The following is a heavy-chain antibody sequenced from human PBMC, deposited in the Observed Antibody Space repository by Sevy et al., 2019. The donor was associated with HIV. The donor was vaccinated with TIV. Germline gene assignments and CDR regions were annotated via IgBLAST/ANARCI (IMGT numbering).Heavy chain of an antibody. D-gene: IGHD4-17*01. V-gene: IGHV4-61*02. Sequence: SETLSLTCTVSGGSISSGSYYWSWIRQPAGKGLEWIGRIYTSGSTNYNPSLKSRVTISVDTSKNQFSLKLSSVTAADTAVYYCARVVTRYYGDYSFLRDNWFDPWGQGTLVTVSS. CDR3: ARVVTRYYGDYSFLRDNWFDP. J-gene: IGHJ5*02. CDR2: IYTSGST. CDR1: GGSISSGSYY.